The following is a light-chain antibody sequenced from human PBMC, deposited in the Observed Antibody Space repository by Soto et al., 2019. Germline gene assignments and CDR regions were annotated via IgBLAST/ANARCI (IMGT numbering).Light chain of an antibody. Sequence: QSVLTQPPSASASLGASVTLTCTLSSGYSNYKVDWYQQRPGKGTRFVMRVGTGGTVGSKGDGIPDRFSVLGSGLNRYLTIKNIQEEDESDYHCGADHGSGSNFVYVFGTGTKLTVL. CDR3: GADHGSGSNFVYV. CDR1: SGYSNYK. V-gene: IGLV9-49*01. CDR2: VGTGGTVG. J-gene: IGLJ1*01.